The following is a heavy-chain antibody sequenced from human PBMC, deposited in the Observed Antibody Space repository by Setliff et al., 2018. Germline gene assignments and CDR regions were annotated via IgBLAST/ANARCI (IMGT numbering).Heavy chain of an antibody. J-gene: IGHJ4*01. CDR2: VYSNGNK. CDR3: ANGWRNFDY. Sequence: LSLTCTVSGTSINSYYWTWIRQSPGKGLEWIGFVYSNGNKDYNPSLKSRVAFSVDTSQNHVSLKLSSVTPADTAVYFCANGWRNFDYWGQGILVTVS. D-gene: IGHD6-19*01. V-gene: IGHV4-59*01. CDR1: GTSINSYY.